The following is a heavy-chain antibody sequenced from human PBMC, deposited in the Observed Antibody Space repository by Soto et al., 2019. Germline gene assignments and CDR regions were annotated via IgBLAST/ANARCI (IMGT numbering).Heavy chain of an antibody. CDR3: AREGYHY. CDR2: ISSSSSYI. Sequence: EVQLVESGRGLVKPGGSLSLSCAASGFTFSSYSMNLVRQAPGKGLEWVSSISSSSSYIYYADSVKGRFTISRDNAKNSLYLQMNSLRAEETAVYYCAREGYHYWGQGTLVTVSS. J-gene: IGHJ4*02. D-gene: IGHD3-16*02. CDR1: GFTFSSYS. V-gene: IGHV3-21*01.